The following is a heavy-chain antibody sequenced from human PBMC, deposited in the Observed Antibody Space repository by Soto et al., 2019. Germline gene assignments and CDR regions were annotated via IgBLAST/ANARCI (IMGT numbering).Heavy chain of an antibody. CDR3: ARSRTQWLVSPRGDYYYGMDV. CDR1: GGSFSGYY. V-gene: IGHV4-34*01. J-gene: IGHJ6*02. D-gene: IGHD6-19*01. Sequence: SETLSLTCAVYGGSFSGYYWSWIRQPPGKGLEWIGEINHSGSTNYNPSLKSRVTISVDTSKNQFSLKLSSVTAADTAVYYCARSRTQWLVSPRGDYYYGMDVWGQGTTVTVSS. CDR2: INHSGST.